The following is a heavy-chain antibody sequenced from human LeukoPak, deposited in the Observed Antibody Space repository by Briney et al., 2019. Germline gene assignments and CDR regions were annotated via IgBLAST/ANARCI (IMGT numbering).Heavy chain of an antibody. Sequence: GGSLRLSCAASGFTFNSYGMHWVRQAPGKGLEWVAVISYDGSNKYYADSVKGRFTISRDNSKNTLYLQMNSLGAEDTAVYYCAKDLHSSGWYYFDYWGQGTLVTVSS. V-gene: IGHV3-30*18. D-gene: IGHD6-19*01. CDR2: ISYDGSNK. J-gene: IGHJ4*02. CDR1: GFTFNSYG. CDR3: AKDLHSSGWYYFDY.